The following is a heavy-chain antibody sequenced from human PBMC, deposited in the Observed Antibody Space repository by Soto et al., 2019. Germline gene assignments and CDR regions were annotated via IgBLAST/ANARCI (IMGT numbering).Heavy chain of an antibody. Sequence: HPVGSLRLSCAASGFKFRNYAIHWVRQAPGKGLEWLAVIWFDGSKKYYADSVKGRFTISGDNSKNTVYLDMNSLTADDSGVFYCARAHTMMILDRFDPWGHGTLVTVSS. CDR3: ARAHTMMILDRFDP. CDR1: GFKFRNYA. V-gene: IGHV3-33*01. J-gene: IGHJ5*02. CDR2: IWFDGSKK. D-gene: IGHD3-22*01.